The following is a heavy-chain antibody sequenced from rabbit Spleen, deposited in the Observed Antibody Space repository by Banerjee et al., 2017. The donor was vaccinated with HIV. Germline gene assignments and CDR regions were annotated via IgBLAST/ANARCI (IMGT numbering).Heavy chain of an antibody. D-gene: IGHD1-1*01. CDR1: GVSLNDKDV. V-gene: IGHV1S45*01. J-gene: IGHJ2*01. CDR3: ARNYVNVFDP. CDR2: INAVTGKA. Sequence: EQLEESGGGLVKPEGSLTLTCKASGVSLNDKDVMCWVRQAPGKGLEWIACINAVTGKAVYASWAKGRFTFSKASSTTVTLQMTSLTAADTATYFCARNYVNVFDPWGPGTLVTVS.